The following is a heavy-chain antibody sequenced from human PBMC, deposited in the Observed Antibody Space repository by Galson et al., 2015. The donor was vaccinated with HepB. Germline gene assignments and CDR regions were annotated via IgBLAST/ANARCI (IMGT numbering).Heavy chain of an antibody. CDR2: IYPGDSDT. CDR3: ARQTYCYDSSDQPPGGMDV. CDR1: GYSFTSYW. V-gene: IGHV5-51*01. D-gene: IGHD3-22*01. J-gene: IGHJ6*02. Sequence: QSGAEMKKPGESLKISCKGSGYSFTSYWIGRVRQMPGKALEWMGIIYPGDSDTRYSPSFQGQVTISADNSISTAYLQWSSLKASDTAMYYCARQTYCYDSSDQPPGGMDVWGQGTTVAVSS.